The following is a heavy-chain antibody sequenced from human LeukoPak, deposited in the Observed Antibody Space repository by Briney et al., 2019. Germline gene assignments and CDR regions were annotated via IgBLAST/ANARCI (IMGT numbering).Heavy chain of an antibody. CDR1: GYTFTGYY. D-gene: IGHD6-6*01. V-gene: IGHV1-2*02. CDR3: ARGGWGSSPYFDY. Sequence: ASVKVSCKTSGYTFTGYYMHWVRQAPGQGLEWMGSVDPNTGDTNYPQNFQGRVTMTRDTSISTAYTELSSLGYDDTAVYYCARGGWGSSPYFDYWGQGTLVTVSS. CDR2: VDPNTGDT. J-gene: IGHJ4*02.